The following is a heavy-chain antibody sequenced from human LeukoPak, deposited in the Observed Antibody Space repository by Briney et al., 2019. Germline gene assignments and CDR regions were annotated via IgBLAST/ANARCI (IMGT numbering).Heavy chain of an antibody. D-gene: IGHD6-6*01. CDR2: INPSGGST. CDR1: GYTFTSYY. CDR3: ARAEQLAEFDY. J-gene: IGHJ4*02. V-gene: IGHV1-46*01. Sequence: ASVKASCKASGYTFTSYYMHWVRQALGQGLEWMGIINPSGGSTSYAQKFQGRVTMTRDTSTSTVYMELSSLRSEDTAVYYCARAEQLAEFDYWGQGTLVTVSS.